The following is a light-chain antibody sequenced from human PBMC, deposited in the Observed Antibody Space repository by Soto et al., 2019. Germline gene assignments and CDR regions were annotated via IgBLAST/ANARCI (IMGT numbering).Light chain of an antibody. CDR3: QQLNSYPFT. V-gene: IGKV1-9*01. Sequence: DIQLTQSTSFLSASVGDRVTITCRATQGISSYLAWYQQKPGKGPKLLIYAASTFHSGVPSRFSGSESGTEFPLTISSLTPEDFATYYCQQLNSYPFTLGGGTKVEIK. CDR1: QGISSY. J-gene: IGKJ4*01. CDR2: AAS.